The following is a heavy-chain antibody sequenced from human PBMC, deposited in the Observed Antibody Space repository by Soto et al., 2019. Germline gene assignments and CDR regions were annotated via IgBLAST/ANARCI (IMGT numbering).Heavy chain of an antibody. D-gene: IGHD6-13*01. Sequence: ASVKVSCKASGYTFTSYGISWVRQAPGQGLEWMGWISTYNGDTHYTEKLQDRVTMTRDTSTSTAYMELRSLRSDDTAVYYCARSNGIAAAGPPFDYWGQGTLVTVSS. CDR1: GYTFTSYG. CDR2: ISTYNGDT. J-gene: IGHJ4*02. CDR3: ARSNGIAAAGPPFDY. V-gene: IGHV1-18*01.